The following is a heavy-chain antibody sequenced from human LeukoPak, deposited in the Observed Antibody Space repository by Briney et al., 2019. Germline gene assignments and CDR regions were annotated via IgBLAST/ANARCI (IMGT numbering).Heavy chain of an antibody. J-gene: IGHJ4*02. D-gene: IGHD2-15*01. Sequence: GESLKISWKGSGYSFTSYWIGWVGQLPGKGLEWMGIIYPGDSDTRYNPVFLGQATISADKSISPAYLQWSSLKASDTAMYYCAMTLGYCSGDSCYGGFDHWGQGTLVTVSS. CDR3: AMTLGYCSGDSCYGGFDH. V-gene: IGHV5-51*01. CDR1: GYSFTSYW. CDR2: IYPGDSDT.